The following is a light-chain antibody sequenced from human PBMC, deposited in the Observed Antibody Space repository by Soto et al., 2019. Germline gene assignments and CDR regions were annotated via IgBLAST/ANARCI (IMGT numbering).Light chain of an antibody. CDR2: GAF. CDR3: LKYNSAPYA. V-gene: IGKV1-27*01. CDR1: QGISNY. J-gene: IGKJ2*01. Sequence: DIQMTQSPSSLSASVGDRVTITCRASQGISNYLAWYQQRPGQVPKLLIYGAFTLQSGVPSRFSGSGSGTDFTLTISSLQPEDVATYYCLKYNSAPYAFGQGTKLDIK.